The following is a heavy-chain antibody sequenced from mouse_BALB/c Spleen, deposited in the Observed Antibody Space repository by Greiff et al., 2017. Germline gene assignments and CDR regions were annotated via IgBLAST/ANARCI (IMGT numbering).Heavy chain of an antibody. CDR1: GYSITSDYA. D-gene: IGHD2-14*01. J-gene: IGHJ1*01. Sequence: DVQLQESGPGLVKPSQSLSLTCTVTGYSITSDYAWNWIRQFPGNKLEWMGYISYSGSTSYNPSLKSRISITRDTSKNQFFLQLNSVTTEDTATYYCARDYRYRYFDVWGAGTTVTVSS. V-gene: IGHV3-2*02. CDR3: ARDYRYRYFDV. CDR2: ISYSGST.